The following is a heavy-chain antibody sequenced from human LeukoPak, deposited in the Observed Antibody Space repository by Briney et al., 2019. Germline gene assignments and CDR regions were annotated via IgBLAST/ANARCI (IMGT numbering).Heavy chain of an antibody. J-gene: IGHJ4*02. Sequence: SETLSLTCAVYGGSFSGYYWSWIRQPPGKGLEWIGEINHSGSTNYNPSLKSRVTISVDTSKNQFSLKLSSVTAADTAVYYCARHAQSPYSGSFDYWGQGTLVTVSS. CDR2: INHSGST. V-gene: IGHV4-34*01. D-gene: IGHD1-26*01. CDR3: ARHAQSPYSGSFDY. CDR1: GGSFSGYY.